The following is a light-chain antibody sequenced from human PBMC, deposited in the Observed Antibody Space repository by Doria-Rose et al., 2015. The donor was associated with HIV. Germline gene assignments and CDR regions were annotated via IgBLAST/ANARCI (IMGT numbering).Light chain of an antibody. CDR1: QSFSSTY. CDR2: DGS. J-gene: IGKJ1*01. V-gene: IGKV3-20*01. CDR3: HQYGTSWT. Sequence: VLTQPPGTLSLSPGERATLSCRASQSFSSTYLAWYQQRPGQAPSLLIYDGSTRATGIPDRFSASGSGTDFTLTISRLEPEDFALYYCHQYGTSWTCGQGTKVEI.